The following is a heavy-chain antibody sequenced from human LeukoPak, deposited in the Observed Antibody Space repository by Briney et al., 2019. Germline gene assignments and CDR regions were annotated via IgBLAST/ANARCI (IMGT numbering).Heavy chain of an antibody. CDR2: IYYSGST. CDR1: GGSISSYY. CDR3: ARVSAASFDY. V-gene: IGHV4-59*01. D-gene: IGHD6-13*01. Sequence: SETLSLTCTVSGGSISSYYWSWIRQPPVKGLEWIGYIYYSGSTNYNPSLKSRVTISVDTSKNQFSLKLSSVTAADTAVYYCARVSAASFDYWGQGTLVTVSS. J-gene: IGHJ4*02.